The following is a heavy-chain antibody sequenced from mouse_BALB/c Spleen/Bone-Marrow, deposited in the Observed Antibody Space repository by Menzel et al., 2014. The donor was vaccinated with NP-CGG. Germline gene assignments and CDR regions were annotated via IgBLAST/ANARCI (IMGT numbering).Heavy chain of an antibody. CDR3: ARSGYYGSSYFDY. Sequence: VQLKESGPELVKPGASVKISCKASGYSFTGYFMNWVMQSHGKSLEWIGRINPYNGDTFYNQKFKGKATLTVDKSSSTAHMELQSLASEDSSVYYCARSGYYGSSYFDYWGQGTTLTVSS. D-gene: IGHD1-1*01. CDR1: GYSFTGYF. J-gene: IGHJ2*01. V-gene: IGHV1-20*02. CDR2: INPYNGDT.